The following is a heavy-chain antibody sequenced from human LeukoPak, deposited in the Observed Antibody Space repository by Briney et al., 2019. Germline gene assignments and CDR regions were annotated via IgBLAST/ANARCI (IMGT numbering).Heavy chain of an antibody. V-gene: IGHV4-61*01. D-gene: IGHD3-10*01. CDR1: GGSVSNGNYY. Sequence: SETLSLTCTVSGGSVSNGNYYWGWLRQPPGKALEWIGYIYYSGSTYYNPSLEGRVTISVDTSKNQFSVKLSSVTTADTAVYYCVRSQNYYGSGDYWSQGTLVTVPS. J-gene: IGHJ4*02. CDR3: VRSQNYYGSGDY. CDR2: IYYSGST.